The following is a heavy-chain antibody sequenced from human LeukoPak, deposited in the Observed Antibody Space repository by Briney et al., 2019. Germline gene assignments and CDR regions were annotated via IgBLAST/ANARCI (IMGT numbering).Heavy chain of an antibody. Sequence: PGRSLRLSCAASGFTFSSYGMHWVRQAPGKGLEWVAVIWYDGSNKYYGGSVKGRFTISRDNSKKTLYLQMNSLRVEDTAVYYCARGDGYNDAEYLQRWGQGTLVTVS. CDR2: IWYDGSNK. D-gene: IGHD5-24*01. CDR1: GFTFSSYG. V-gene: IGHV3-33*01. CDR3: ARGDGYNDAEYLQR. J-gene: IGHJ1*01.